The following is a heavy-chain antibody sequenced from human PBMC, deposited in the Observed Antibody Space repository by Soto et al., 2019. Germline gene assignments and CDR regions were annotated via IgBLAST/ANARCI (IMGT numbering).Heavy chain of an antibody. CDR2: IDTSSSLI. CDR1: GFNFRSYS. J-gene: IGHJ3*02. V-gene: IGHV3-48*02. Sequence: EAQLVESGGGLVQPGGSLRLSCVASGFNFRSYSLSWVRQAPGKGLEWIAYIDTSSSLIYYADSVEGRFAISRDNAKNSLYLQVDSLRDEDTALYYCARDSLTGDAREAFDIWGQGTMVTVSS. D-gene: IGHD7-27*01. CDR3: ARDSLTGDAREAFDI.